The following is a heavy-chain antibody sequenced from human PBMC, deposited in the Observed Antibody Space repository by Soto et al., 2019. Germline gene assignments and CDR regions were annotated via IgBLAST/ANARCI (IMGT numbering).Heavy chain of an antibody. V-gene: IGHV2-70*13. CDR3: ARSIRGPRRFNGMDV. CDR1: GFSLTSPGMC. CDR2: IERDDDDK. D-gene: IGHD1-20*01. Sequence: SGPTLVNPAETLTLTCTFSGFSLTSPGMCVSWIRQSPGKALEWLALIERDDDDKYYSTSLKTRLTISKDTRKNQVVLTMANMEPADTATYYCARSIRGPRRFNGMDVWGQGTTVTVSS. J-gene: IGHJ6*02.